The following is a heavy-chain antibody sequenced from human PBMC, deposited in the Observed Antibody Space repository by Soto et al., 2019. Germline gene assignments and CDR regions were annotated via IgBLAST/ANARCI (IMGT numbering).Heavy chain of an antibody. V-gene: IGHV4-39*01. Sequence: SETLSLTSTVPGDYISSRSYYCGCSRQPPGKGLEWIGSIYYSGSTYNNPSLRSRVSMSIDTSKDQFSLKLKSVTAADTALYFCARQRISVVTQAYFDVWGPGSRVTVSS. CDR3: ARQRISVVTQAYFDV. D-gene: IGHD2-21*02. CDR1: GDYISSRSYY. CDR2: IYYSGST. J-gene: IGHJ4*02.